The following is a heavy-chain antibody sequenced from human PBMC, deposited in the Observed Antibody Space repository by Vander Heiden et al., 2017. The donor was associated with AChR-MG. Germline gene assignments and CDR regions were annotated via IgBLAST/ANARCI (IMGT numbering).Heavy chain of an antibody. V-gene: IGHV1-2*02. D-gene: IGHD2-15*01. CDR1: GYTFTGHY. CDR2: INPNSGGT. Sequence: QVQLVQPGAEVKKPGASVKVSCKASGYTFTGHYMHWVRQAPGQGLEWMGWINPNSGGTNYAQKFQGRVTMTRDTSISTAYMELSRLRSDDTAVYYCARVGGYCSGGSCYPDYWGQGTLVTVSS. CDR3: ARVGGYCSGGSCYPDY. J-gene: IGHJ4*02.